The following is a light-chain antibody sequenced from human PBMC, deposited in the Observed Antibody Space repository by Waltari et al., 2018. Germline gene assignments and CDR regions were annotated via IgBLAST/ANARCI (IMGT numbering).Light chain of an antibody. CDR2: WAS. Sequence: DIVMTQSPDSLAVSLGERATINCKSSQSLLYNSNNKNYLAWYQLKPGQPPRLLIYWASTRESGVPDRFSGSGSRTYFTLTISSLQAEDVAVYYCQQYYSIPYTFGQGTKLEIK. V-gene: IGKV4-1*01. CDR1: QSLLYNSNNKNY. J-gene: IGKJ2*01. CDR3: QQYYSIPYT.